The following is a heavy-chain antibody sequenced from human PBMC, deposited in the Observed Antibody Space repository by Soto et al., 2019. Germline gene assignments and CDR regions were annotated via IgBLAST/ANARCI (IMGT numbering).Heavy chain of an antibody. CDR1: GYTLTELS. CDR2: FDAEDGDT. V-gene: IGHV1-24*01. CDR3: AADSFPEYSSSSRKIYYYYGMDV. J-gene: IGHJ6*02. D-gene: IGHD6-6*01. Sequence: ASLKVSCKFSGYTLTELSMHCVRQAPGKGLEWMGGFDAEDGDTNYAQKLQGRVTMTTDTSTSTAYMELSSLRSEDTAVYYCAADSFPEYSSSSRKIYYYYGMDVWGQGTTVTVSS.